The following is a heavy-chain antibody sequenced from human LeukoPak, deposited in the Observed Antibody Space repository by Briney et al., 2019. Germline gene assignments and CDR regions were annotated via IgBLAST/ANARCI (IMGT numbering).Heavy chain of an antibody. Sequence: ASVKVSCKASGYTLTNYALNWVRQAPGQGLEWMGWINTNTGNPTYAQGFTGRFVFSLDTSVSTAYLQISSLKAEDTAVYYCATYYYDSSGYYSFDYWGQGTLVTVSS. CDR3: ATYYYDSSGYYSFDY. CDR2: INTNTGNP. J-gene: IGHJ4*02. V-gene: IGHV7-4-1*02. D-gene: IGHD3-22*01. CDR1: GYTLTNYA.